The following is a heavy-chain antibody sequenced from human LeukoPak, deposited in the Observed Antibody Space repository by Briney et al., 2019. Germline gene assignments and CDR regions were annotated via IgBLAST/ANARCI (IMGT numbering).Heavy chain of an antibody. D-gene: IGHD3-10*01. CDR1: EFTFSTYE. CDR3: VRDRALDY. Sequence: TGGSLRLSCAASEFTFSTYEMNWVRQAPGKGLEWVSYISTSGSGIYYADSVKGRYTISRDNAKNSLYLQMNSLRAEDTAIYYCVRDRALDYWGQGTLVIVSS. CDR2: ISTSGSGI. V-gene: IGHV3-48*03. J-gene: IGHJ4*02.